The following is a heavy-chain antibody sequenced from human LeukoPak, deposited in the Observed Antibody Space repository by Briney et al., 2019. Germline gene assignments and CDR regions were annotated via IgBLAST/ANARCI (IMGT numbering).Heavy chain of an antibody. V-gene: IGHV5-51*01. CDR1: GYTFTSYW. CDR2: IYPGDSDT. J-gene: IGHJ4*02. CDR3: ARVTYYYDSSGNSRFFDY. Sequence: GESLKISCKGSGYTFTSYWIGWVRQMPGKGLEWMGIIYPGDSDTRYSPSFQGQVTISADKSISTAYLQWSSLKASDTAMYYCARVTYYYDSSGNSRFFDYWSQGTLVTVSS. D-gene: IGHD3-22*01.